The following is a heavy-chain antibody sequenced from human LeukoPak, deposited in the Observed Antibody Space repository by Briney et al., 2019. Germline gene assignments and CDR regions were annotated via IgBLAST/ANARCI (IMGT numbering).Heavy chain of an antibody. Sequence: GGSLRLSCAASGFTFSDYYMSWIRQAPGKGLEWVSYISSSGSTIYYADSVKGRFTISRDNAKNSVYLHMNSLRAEDTAVYYCARDKVVGPTKFDSWGQGTLVTVSS. CDR1: GFTFSDYY. D-gene: IGHD1-26*01. V-gene: IGHV3-11*04. J-gene: IGHJ5*01. CDR3: ARDKVVGPTKFDS. CDR2: ISSSGSTI.